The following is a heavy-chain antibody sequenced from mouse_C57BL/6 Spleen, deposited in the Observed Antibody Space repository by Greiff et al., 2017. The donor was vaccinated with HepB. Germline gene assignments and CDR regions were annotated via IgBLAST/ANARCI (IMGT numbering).Heavy chain of an antibody. J-gene: IGHJ2*01. CDR1: GYTFTSYW. CDR3: AREPITTVVATYYFDY. CDR2: IHPNSGST. Sequence: VQLQQPGAELVKPGASVKLSCKASGYTFTSYWMHWVKQRPGQGLEWIGMIHPNSGSTNYNEKFKSKATLTVDKSSSTAYMQLSSLTSEDSAVYYCAREPITTVVATYYFDYWGQGTTLTVSS. V-gene: IGHV1-64*01. D-gene: IGHD1-1*01.